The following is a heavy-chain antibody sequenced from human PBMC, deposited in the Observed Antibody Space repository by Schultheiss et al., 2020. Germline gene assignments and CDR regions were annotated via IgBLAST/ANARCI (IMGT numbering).Heavy chain of an antibody. Sequence: SETLSLTCTVSGGSVSSGSYYWSWIRQPPGKGLEWIGEIYHSGSTNYNPSLKSRVTISVDKSKNQFSLKLSSVTAADTAVYYCARKQWLNYFDYWGQGTLVTVSS. V-gene: IGHV4-61*01. J-gene: IGHJ4*02. CDR3: ARKQWLNYFDY. CDR1: GGSVSSGSYY. CDR2: IYHSGST. D-gene: IGHD6-19*01.